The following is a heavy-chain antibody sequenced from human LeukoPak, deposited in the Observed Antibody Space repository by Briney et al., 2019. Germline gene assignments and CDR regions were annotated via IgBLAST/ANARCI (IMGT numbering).Heavy chain of an antibody. Sequence: ASVKVSCKASGYTFTSYYMHWVRQAPGQGLEWMGIINPSGGSTSYAQKFQGRVTMTRDTSTSTVYMELSSLRSEDTAVYYCARGRYCGGDCSLFDYWGQGTLVTVSS. J-gene: IGHJ4*02. CDR3: ARGRYCGGDCSLFDY. V-gene: IGHV1-46*01. CDR2: INPSGGST. CDR1: GYTFTSYY. D-gene: IGHD2-21*02.